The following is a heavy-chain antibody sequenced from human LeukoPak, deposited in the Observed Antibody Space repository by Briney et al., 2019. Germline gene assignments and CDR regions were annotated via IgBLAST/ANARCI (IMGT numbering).Heavy chain of an antibody. Sequence: PGGSLSLSCAASGFPFSDSAIHWVRPASGEGLEGVGRIRSKAHSNATVYDASVKGRFTISRDDSKNTAYLQMHSLKTEDTAVYYCTRLDGDYRGYWGQGTLVTVSS. CDR1: GFPFSDSA. CDR2: IRSKAHSNAT. CDR3: TRLDGDYRGY. D-gene: IGHD4-17*01. V-gene: IGHV3-73*01. J-gene: IGHJ4*02.